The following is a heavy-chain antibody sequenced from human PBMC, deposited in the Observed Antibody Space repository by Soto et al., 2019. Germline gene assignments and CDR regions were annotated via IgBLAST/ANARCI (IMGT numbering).Heavy chain of an antibody. CDR2: ISYDGSNK. J-gene: IGHJ6*02. CDR3: AKDLATGELVDYYYGMDV. CDR1: GFTFSSYG. Sequence: GGSLRLSCAASGFTFSSYGMHWVRQAPGKGLEWVAVISYDGSNKYYADSVKGRFTISRDNSKNTLYLQMNSLRAEDTAVYYCAKDLATGELVDYYYGMDVWGQGTTVTVSS. V-gene: IGHV3-30*18. D-gene: IGHD7-27*01.